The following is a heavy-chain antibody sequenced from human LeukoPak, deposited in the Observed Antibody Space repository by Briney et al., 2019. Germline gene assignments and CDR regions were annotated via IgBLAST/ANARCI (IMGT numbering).Heavy chain of an antibody. CDR1: GFTFSSYG. CDR3: ASDTGFYESSGYYPVDF. V-gene: IGHV3-30*02. Sequence: GGSLRLSCAASGFTFSSYGMHWVRQAPGKGLEWVAFIRYDGSNKYYADSVKGRFTISRDNSKNTLSLQMNSLRTEDTAVYYCASDTGFYESSGYYPVDFWGQGTLVTISS. CDR2: IRYDGSNK. J-gene: IGHJ4*02. D-gene: IGHD3-22*01.